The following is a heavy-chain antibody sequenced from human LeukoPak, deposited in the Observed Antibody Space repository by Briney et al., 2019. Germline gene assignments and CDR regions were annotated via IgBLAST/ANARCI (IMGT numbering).Heavy chain of an antibody. CDR1: GFTFSGYS. V-gene: IGHV3-48*04. Sequence: GGSLRLSCTASGFTFSGYSMNWVRQAPGKGLEWISYIRSSGSTIYYADSMKGRFTISRDNAKNSLYLQMNSLRAEDTAVYYCARMNYISSGWGAPFDYWGQGTLVTVSS. CDR3: ARMNYISSGWGAPFDY. CDR2: IRSSGSTI. D-gene: IGHD1-7*01. J-gene: IGHJ4*02.